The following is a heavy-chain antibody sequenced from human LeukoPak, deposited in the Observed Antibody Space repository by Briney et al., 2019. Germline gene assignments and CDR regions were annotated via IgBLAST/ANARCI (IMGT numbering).Heavy chain of an antibody. CDR1: GGSISSYY. Sequence: SETPSLTCTVSGGSISSYYWSWIRQPAGKGLEWIGRIYTSGSTNYNPSLKSRVTMSVDTSKNQFSLKLSSVTAADTAVYYCARERVNLAAAGDFDYWGQGTLVTVSS. CDR2: IYTSGST. CDR3: ARERVNLAAAGDFDY. V-gene: IGHV4-4*07. J-gene: IGHJ4*02. D-gene: IGHD6-13*01.